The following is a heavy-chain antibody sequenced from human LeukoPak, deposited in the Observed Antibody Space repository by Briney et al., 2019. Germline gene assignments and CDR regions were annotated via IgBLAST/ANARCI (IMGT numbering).Heavy chain of an antibody. D-gene: IGHD6-13*01. CDR2: IYWDDDK. Sequence: SGPTLVKPTQTLTLTCTFSGFSLSTGGMGVGWIRQPPGKALEWLALIYWDDDKRYSPSLKSRLTITKDTSKNQVVLTMTNMDPVDTATYYCAHGLSQQLTEIAYYFDYWGQGTLVTVSS. CDR3: AHGLSQQLTEIAYYFDY. CDR1: GFSLSTGGMG. V-gene: IGHV2-5*02. J-gene: IGHJ4*02.